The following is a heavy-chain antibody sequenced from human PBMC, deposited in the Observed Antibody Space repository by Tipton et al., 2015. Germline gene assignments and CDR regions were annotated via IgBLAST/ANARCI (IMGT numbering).Heavy chain of an antibody. CDR2: IFSSGST. V-gene: IGHV4-61*01. CDR3: ARRPGGLVIPYFDY. D-gene: IGHD3/OR15-3a*01. Sequence: TLSLTCNVSGASVSTDPYFWTWVRQPPGKGLEWVGYIFSSGSTNYNPSLKNRVTISLDTSKNQFSLRLTSVTAADTAMYYCARRPGGLVIPYFDYWGQGTLVTVSS. CDR1: GASVSTDPYF. J-gene: IGHJ4*02.